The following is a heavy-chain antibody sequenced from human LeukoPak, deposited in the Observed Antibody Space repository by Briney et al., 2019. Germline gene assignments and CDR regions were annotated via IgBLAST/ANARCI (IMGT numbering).Heavy chain of an antibody. V-gene: IGHV1-8*01. D-gene: IGHD4-11*01. CDR2: MNPNSGNT. CDR3: ARGLVSVTTLTSYYFDY. CDR1: GYTFTSYD. Sequence: ASVKVSCKASGYTFTSYDINWVRQATGQGLEWMGWMNPNSGNTGYAQKFQGRVAMTRNTSMSTAYMELSSLRSEDTAVYYCARGLVSVTTLTSYYFDYWGQGTLVTVSS. J-gene: IGHJ4*02.